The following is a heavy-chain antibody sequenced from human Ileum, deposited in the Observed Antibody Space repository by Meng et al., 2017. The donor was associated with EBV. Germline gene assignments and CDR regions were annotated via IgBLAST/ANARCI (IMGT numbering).Heavy chain of an antibody. Sequence: QVQPVQSGAEGKKPGASVKVSCKASGYTFINHDIDWFRQAPGQGLEWMGWMNSNSGNTGYGQKFQDRVTMTRNTSISTAYMELSSLTSEDTALYYCARGSGAGGRDWFDPWGQGTLVTVSS. CDR1: GYTFINHD. V-gene: IGHV1-8*02. J-gene: IGHJ5*02. CDR3: ARGSGAGGRDWFDP. D-gene: IGHD3-16*01. CDR2: MNSNSGNT.